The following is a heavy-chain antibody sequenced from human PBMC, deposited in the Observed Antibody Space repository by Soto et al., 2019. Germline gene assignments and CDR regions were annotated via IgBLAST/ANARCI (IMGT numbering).Heavy chain of an antibody. J-gene: IGHJ4*02. Sequence: GGSLRLSCAASVFTFSDYWMHWVRQGPGKGPVWVSRIGSDGSSTNSADFVKGRFTISRDNAKNIMYLQMNSMRVEDTAIYYCVRESSISSWPFASWGPGTTVTVS. V-gene: IGHV3-74*01. CDR3: VRESSISSWPFAS. CDR1: VFTFSDYW. CDR2: IGSDGSST. D-gene: IGHD3-3*02.